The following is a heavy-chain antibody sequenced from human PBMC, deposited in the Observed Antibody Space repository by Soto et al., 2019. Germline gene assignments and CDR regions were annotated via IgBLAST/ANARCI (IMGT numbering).Heavy chain of an antibody. V-gene: IGHV1-69*01. D-gene: IGHD5-18*01. CDR1: GGTFRSYA. J-gene: IGHJ4*02. Sequence: QVQLVQSGAEVKKPGSSVKVSCKASGGTFRSYAISWVRQAPGQGLEWMGGIIPVFGTPNYAQKFQGRVTITADESTSTAYMELSSLRSEDTAVYYCARVYVDTAMVAFYYFDYWGQGTLVTVSS. CDR2: IIPVFGTP. CDR3: ARVYVDTAMVAFYYFDY.